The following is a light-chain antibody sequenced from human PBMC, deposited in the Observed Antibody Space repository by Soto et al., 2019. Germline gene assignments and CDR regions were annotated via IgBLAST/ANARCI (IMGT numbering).Light chain of an antibody. J-gene: IGKJ1*01. CDR1: ESISRW. CDR2: KAS. CDR3: QQYNSYSTWN. V-gene: IGKV1-5*03. Sequence: DIQMTQSPPTLSASVGDRVTITCRASESISRWLAWYQQKPGKAPKLLIYKASNLESGIPSRFSGSGSGTEFTLTISNLQSDDFAAYYCQQYNSYSTWNFGQGTQVEIK.